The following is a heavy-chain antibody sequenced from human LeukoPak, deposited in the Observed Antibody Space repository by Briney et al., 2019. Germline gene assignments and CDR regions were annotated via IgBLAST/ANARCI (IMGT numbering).Heavy chain of an antibody. J-gene: IGHJ6*03. CDR2: ISYDGSNK. CDR3: ARDGTVTTSILYMDV. V-gene: IGHV3-30*04. D-gene: IGHD4-17*01. CDR1: GFTFSSYA. Sequence: TGGSLRLSCAASGFTFSSYAMHWVRQAPGKGLEWVAVISYDGSNKYYADSVKGRFTISRDNSKNTLYLQMNSLRAEDTAVYYCARDGTVTTSILYMDVWGKGTTVTVSS.